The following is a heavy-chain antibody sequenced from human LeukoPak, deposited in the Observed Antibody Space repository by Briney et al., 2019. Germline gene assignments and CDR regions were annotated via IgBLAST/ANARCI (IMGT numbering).Heavy chain of an antibody. Sequence: GASVKVSCKASGYTFTSCYMHWVRQAPGQGLEWMGWINTNTGNPTYAQGFTGRFVFSLDTSVSTAYLQISSLKAEDTAVYYCARGGYSYGYRGYYYYMDVWGKGTTVTVSS. V-gene: IGHV7-4-1*02. D-gene: IGHD5-18*01. J-gene: IGHJ6*03. CDR1: GYTFTSCY. CDR2: INTNTGNP. CDR3: ARGGYSYGYRGYYYYMDV.